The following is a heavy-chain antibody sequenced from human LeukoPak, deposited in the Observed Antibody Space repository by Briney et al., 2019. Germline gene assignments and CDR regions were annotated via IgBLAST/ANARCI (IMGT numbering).Heavy chain of an antibody. CDR1: GGTFISYA. D-gene: IGHD3-9*01. CDR3: ARELPPDDTLDY. V-gene: IGHV1-69*01. J-gene: IGHJ4*02. CDR2: IIPIFGTA. Sequence: SVKVSCKASGGTFISYAISWVRQAPGQGLEWMGGIIPIFGTANYAQKFQGRVTITADESTSTAYMELSSLRSEDTAVYYCARELPPDDTLDYWGQGTLVTVSS.